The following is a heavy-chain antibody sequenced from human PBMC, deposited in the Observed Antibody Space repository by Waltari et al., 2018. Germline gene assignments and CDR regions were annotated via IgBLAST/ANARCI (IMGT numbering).Heavy chain of an antibody. D-gene: IGHD4-4*01. V-gene: IGHV3-53*02. CDR2: IYSGCST. CDR1: GFTVSSNY. J-gene: IGHJ6*03. Sequence: EVQLVETGGGLIQPGGSLRLSCAASGFTVSSNYMSWVRQAPGKGLEWVSVIYSGCSTYYADSMKGRFTISRDNSKSTLYLQMNSLRAEDTAVYYCARDTVRGYYYYMDVWGKGTTVTVSS. CDR3: ARDTVRGYYYYMDV.